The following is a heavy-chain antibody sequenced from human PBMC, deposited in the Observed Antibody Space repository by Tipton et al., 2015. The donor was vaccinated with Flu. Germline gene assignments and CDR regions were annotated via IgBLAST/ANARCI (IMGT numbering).Heavy chain of an antibody. D-gene: IGHD2-8*01. CDR1: GASISNYY. CDR3: ARQDHGLDV. Sequence: TLSLTCTVFGASISNYYWSWIRQPPGKGLEWIGYIYYSGNTNYNPSLKSRVTISVDTSKNQFSLKLSSVTAADTAVYYCARQDHGLDVWGQGTT. J-gene: IGHJ6*02. V-gene: IGHV4-59*08. CDR2: IYYSGNT.